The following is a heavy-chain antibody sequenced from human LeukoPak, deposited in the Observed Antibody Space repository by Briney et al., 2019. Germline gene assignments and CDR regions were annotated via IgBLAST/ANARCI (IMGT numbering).Heavy chain of an antibody. Sequence: ASVKVSCKLSGNTLTEFSVHWVRQAPGKGLEWMGGFDPEDGKTIYAQKFQGRVTMTEDTSTDTAYMELSSLRSEDTAVYYCATAGDAIDSVMIWDFWGQGTLVTASS. V-gene: IGHV1-24*01. CDR2: FDPEDGKT. J-gene: IGHJ4*02. CDR1: GNTLTEFS. CDR3: ATAGDAIDSVMIWDF. D-gene: IGHD3/OR15-3a*01.